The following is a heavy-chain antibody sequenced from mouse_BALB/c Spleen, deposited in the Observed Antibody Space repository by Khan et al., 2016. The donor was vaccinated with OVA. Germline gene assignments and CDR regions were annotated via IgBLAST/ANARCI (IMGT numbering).Heavy chain of an antibody. Sequence: QVQLQQSGAELARPGASVKLSCKASGYTFTRYWMPSVKQTPGQGLEWIGAIYPGDGDTKYTQKFKGRATLSADKSSSTAYMELSSLTSEDSAVYYCASHYGSYFDYWGQGTTLTVSS. CDR2: IYPGDGDT. J-gene: IGHJ2*01. CDR1: GYTFTRYW. V-gene: IGHV1-87*01. CDR3: ASHYGSYFDY. D-gene: IGHD2-1*01.